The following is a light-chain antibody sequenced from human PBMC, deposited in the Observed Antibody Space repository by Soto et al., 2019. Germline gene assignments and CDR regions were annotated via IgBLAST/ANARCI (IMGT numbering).Light chain of an antibody. J-gene: IGLJ1*01. CDR2: EVT. V-gene: IGLV2-8*01. CDR1: SSDVGGYNY. CDR3: SSYAGSNIYV. Sequence: QSALTQPPSASGSPGQSVTISCTGTSSDVGGYNYVSWYQQHPGKAPKLMIYEVTKRPSGVPDRLSGSKSGNTASLNVSGLQAEDEADYYCSSYAGSNIYVFGTGTKVTVL.